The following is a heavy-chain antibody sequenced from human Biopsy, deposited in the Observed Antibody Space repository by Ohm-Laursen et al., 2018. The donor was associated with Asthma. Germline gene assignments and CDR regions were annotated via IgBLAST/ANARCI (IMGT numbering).Heavy chain of an antibody. D-gene: IGHD6-19*01. CDR3: ARGQKPSGYSSGWYRRYGMDV. J-gene: IGHJ6*02. CDR1: GGSVYSYDHH. CDR2: IFYSGST. Sequence: SDTLSLTCGVFGGSVYSYDHHWSWIRQPPGKGLEWIGFIFYSGSTFYNPSLRSRITISVDTSKNQFSLKLSSVTAADPAVYYCARGQKPSGYSSGWYRRYGMDVWGQGTTVTVSS. V-gene: IGHV4-30-4*02.